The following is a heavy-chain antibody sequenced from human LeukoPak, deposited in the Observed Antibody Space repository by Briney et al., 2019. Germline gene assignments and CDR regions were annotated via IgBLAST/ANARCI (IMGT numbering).Heavy chain of an antibody. CDR3: ARDTVSTVVVPAARAVYYYYYGMDV. J-gene: IGHJ6*02. V-gene: IGHV3-33*01. CDR2: IWYDGSNK. D-gene: IGHD2-2*01. Sequence: GGSLRLSCAASGFTFSSYGMHWVRQAPGKGLEWVAVIWYDGSNKYYADSVKGRFTISRDNSKNTLYLQMNSLRAEDTAVYYCARDTVSTVVVPAARAVYYYYYGMDVWGQGTTVTVSS. CDR1: GFTFSSYG.